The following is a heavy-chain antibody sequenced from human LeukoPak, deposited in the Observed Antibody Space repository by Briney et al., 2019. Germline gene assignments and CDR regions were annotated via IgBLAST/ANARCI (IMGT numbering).Heavy chain of an antibody. CDR2: ISVTGDRI. J-gene: IGHJ4*02. CDR3: ARARATQALLWFGELSS. V-gene: IGHV3-23*01. D-gene: IGHD3-10*01. Sequence: GGSLRLPCVASGFTFSTFAMSWVRQAPGKGLEWVSFISVTGDRIYYGDSLKGRFTVSRDNSQNTLYLQMNSLRAEDTAVYYCARARATQALLWFGELSSWGQGTLVTVSS. CDR1: GFTFSTFA.